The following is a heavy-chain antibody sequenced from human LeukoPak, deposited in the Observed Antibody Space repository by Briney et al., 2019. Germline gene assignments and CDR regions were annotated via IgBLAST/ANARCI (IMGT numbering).Heavy chain of an antibody. CDR3: ARDLLRYFDWLLYFRKTTGWDY. D-gene: IGHD3-9*01. CDR1: GFTFSSYS. CDR2: ISSSSSTI. Sequence: GGSLRLSCAASGFTFSSYSMNWVRQAPGKGLEWVSYISSSSSTIYYADSVKGRFTISRDNAKNSLYLQMNSLRSDDPAVYYCARDLLRYFDWLLYFRKTTGWDYWGQGTLVTVSS. J-gene: IGHJ4*02. V-gene: IGHV3-48*01.